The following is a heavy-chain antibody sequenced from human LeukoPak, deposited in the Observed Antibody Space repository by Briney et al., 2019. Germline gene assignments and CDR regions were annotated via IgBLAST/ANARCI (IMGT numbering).Heavy chain of an antibody. CDR2: ISGSGGST. CDR1: GFTFSSYG. Sequence: GGSLRLSCAASGFTFSSYGMSWVRQAPGKGLEGVSAISGSGGSTYYADSVKGRFTISRDNSKNTLYLQMNSLRAEDTAVYYCAKDRIVVVPAAIAPVDYWGQGTLVTVSS. J-gene: IGHJ4*02. D-gene: IGHD2-2*01. V-gene: IGHV3-23*01. CDR3: AKDRIVVVPAAIAPVDY.